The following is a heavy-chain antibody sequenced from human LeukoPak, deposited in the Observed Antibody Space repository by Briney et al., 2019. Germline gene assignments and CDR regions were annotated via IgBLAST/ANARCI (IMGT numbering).Heavy chain of an antibody. J-gene: IGHJ5*02. CDR3: ARVFHSRTPLGHNWFDP. V-gene: IGHV6-1*01. D-gene: IGHD6-13*01. CDR2: TYYRSKWYN. CDR1: GDSVSSNSAA. Sequence: SQTLSLTCAISGDSVSSNSAAWNWIRQSPSRGLEWLGRTYYRSKWYNDYAVSVKSRITINPDTSKNQFSLQLNSVTPEDTAVYYCARVFHSRTPLGHNWFDPWGQGTLVTVSS.